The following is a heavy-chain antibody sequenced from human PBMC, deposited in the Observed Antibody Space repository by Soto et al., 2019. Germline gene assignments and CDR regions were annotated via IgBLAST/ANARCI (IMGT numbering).Heavy chain of an antibody. CDR3: ARDSIYCSGGGCDEYYFDY. CDR2: IIPILGIA. D-gene: IGHD2-15*01. Sequence: QVQLVQSGAEVKKPGSSVKVSCKASGGTFSSYPISWVRQAPGQGLEWMGRIIPILGIAHYEQTLQGRVTITADKTTSTAYVVLSSLRCEDTGVYYCARDSIYCSGGGCDEYYFDYGGKGTLVTVCS. J-gene: IGHJ4*02. CDR1: GGTFSSYP. V-gene: IGHV1-69*04.